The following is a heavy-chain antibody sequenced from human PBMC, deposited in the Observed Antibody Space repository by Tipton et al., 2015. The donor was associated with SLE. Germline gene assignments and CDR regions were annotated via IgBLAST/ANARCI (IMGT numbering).Heavy chain of an antibody. V-gene: IGHV4-61*02. CDR1: GASVSSRSYY. Sequence: TLSLTCTVSGASVSSRSYYWNWVRQPAGKGLEWIGRIYTGGFTYYNPSLESRVTISMDTSKNQFSLKLTSVTAADTAIYYCAKTTVYSNDWPYFDHWGQGTLVTVSS. J-gene: IGHJ4*02. D-gene: IGHD6-19*01. CDR2: IYTGGFT. CDR3: AKTTVYSNDWPYFDH.